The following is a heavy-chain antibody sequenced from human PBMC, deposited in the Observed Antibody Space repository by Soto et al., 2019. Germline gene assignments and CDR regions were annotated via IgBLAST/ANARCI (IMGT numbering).Heavy chain of an antibody. Sequence: GGSLRLSCAASGFSFSSYWMSWVRQAPGKGLQWVANIKQDGSQKYYVDSVKGRFTIYRDNAKNSLYLQMNSLRAEDTAIYYCARPYCSGGSCYNWFDPWGQGTLVTVSS. D-gene: IGHD2-15*01. V-gene: IGHV3-7*03. J-gene: IGHJ5*02. CDR2: IKQDGSQK. CDR1: GFSFSSYW. CDR3: ARPYCSGGSCYNWFDP.